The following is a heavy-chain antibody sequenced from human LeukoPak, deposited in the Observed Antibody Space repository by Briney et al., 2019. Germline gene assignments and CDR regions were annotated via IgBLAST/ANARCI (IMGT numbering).Heavy chain of an antibody. V-gene: IGHV4-59*01. Sequence: SETLSLTCTVSGGSISSYYWSWIRQPPGKGLEWIGYICYSGSTNYNPSLKSRVTISVDTSKNQFSLKLSSVTAADTAVYYCARATVRKGEDYFDYWGQGTLVTVSS. D-gene: IGHD1-14*01. CDR2: ICYSGST. J-gene: IGHJ4*02. CDR1: GGSISSYY. CDR3: ARATVRKGEDYFDY.